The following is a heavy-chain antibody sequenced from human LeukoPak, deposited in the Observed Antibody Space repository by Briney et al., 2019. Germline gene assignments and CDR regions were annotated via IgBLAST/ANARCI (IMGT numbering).Heavy chain of an antibody. J-gene: IGHJ5*02. CDR3: ASLAAAGTSGWFDP. CDR1: GGSISSYY. D-gene: IGHD6-13*01. V-gene: IGHV4-4*07. Sequence: SETLSLTCTVSGGSISSYYWSWIRQPAGKGLEWIGRIYTSGSTNYNPSLKSRVTMSVDTSKNQFSLKLSSVTAADTAVYYCASLAAAGTSGWFDPWSQGTLVTVSS. CDR2: IYTSGST.